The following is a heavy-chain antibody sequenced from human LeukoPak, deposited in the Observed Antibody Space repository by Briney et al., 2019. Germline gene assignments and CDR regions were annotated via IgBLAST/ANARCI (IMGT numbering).Heavy chain of an antibody. J-gene: IGHJ4*02. CDR3: ARGSGSYYHTPFDY. CDR1: GGTFSSYA. D-gene: IGHD3-10*01. V-gene: IGHV1-69*05. Sequence: ASVKVSCKASGGTFSSYAISWVRQAPGQGLEWMGGIIPIFGTADYAQKFQGRVTITTDESTSTAYMELGSLRSEDTAVYYCARGSGSYYHTPFDYWGQGTLVTVSS. CDR2: IIPIFGTA.